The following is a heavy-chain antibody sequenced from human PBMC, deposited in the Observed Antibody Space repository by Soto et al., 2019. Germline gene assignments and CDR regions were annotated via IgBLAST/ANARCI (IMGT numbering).Heavy chain of an antibody. J-gene: IGHJ4*02. V-gene: IGHV4-31*03. CDR1: GGSISSRVHY. CDR2: IYYSGST. Sequence: SETLSLTCTVSGGSISSRVHYWSWIRQHPGKGLEWIGYIYYSGSTYYNPSLKSRVTISVDTSKNQFSLNLTSVTAADTAVYYCARQGVGPTAEDYWGQGPLVTVSS. CDR3: ARQGVGPTAEDY. D-gene: IGHD1-26*01.